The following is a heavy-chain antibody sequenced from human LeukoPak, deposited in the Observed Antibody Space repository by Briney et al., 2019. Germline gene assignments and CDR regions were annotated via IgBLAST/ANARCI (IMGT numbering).Heavy chain of an antibody. V-gene: IGHV4-59*01. Sequence: SETLSLTCTVSGGSINSNYWNWIRQPPGKGLEWIGHIYYSGSTNYSPSLNSRVTISLDTSKNQFSLEMRSVTAADTAVYYCARLALVVVPAAMVATFDYWGQGTLVTVSS. J-gene: IGHJ4*02. CDR2: IYYSGST. CDR3: ARLALVVVPAAMVATFDY. D-gene: IGHD2-2*01. CDR1: GGSINSNY.